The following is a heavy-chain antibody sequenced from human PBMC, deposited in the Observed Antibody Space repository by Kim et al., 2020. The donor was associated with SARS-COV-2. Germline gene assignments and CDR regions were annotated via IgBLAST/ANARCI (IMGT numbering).Heavy chain of an antibody. D-gene: IGHD6-13*01. CDR2: IYYSGST. V-gene: IGHV4-59*01. CDR3: AAVAAAGTIDP. Sequence: SETLSLTCTVSGGSISSYYWSWIRQPPGKGLEWIGYIYYSGSTNYNPSLKSRVTISVDTSKNQFSLKLSSVTAADTAVYYCAAVAAAGTIDPWGQGTLVTVSS. CDR1: GGSISSYY. J-gene: IGHJ5*02.